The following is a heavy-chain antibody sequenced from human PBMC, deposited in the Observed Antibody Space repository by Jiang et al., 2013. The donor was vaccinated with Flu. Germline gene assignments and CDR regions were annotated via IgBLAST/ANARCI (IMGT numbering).Heavy chain of an antibody. CDR1: GGSISSYY. D-gene: IGHD3-16*01. V-gene: IGHV4-59*08. CDR2: IYYSGST. Sequence: KPSETLSLTCTVSGGSISSYYWSWIRQPPGKGLEWIGYIYYSGSTNYNPSLKSRVTISVDTSKNQFSLKLSSVTAADTAVYYCARQNYDYVWGSYRSYYYVRYGRLGQRDHGHRLL. CDR3: ARQNYDYVWGSYRSYYYVRYGR. J-gene: IGHJ6*04.